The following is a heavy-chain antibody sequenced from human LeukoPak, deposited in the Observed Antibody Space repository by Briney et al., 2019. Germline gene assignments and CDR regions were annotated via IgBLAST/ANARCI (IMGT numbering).Heavy chain of an antibody. V-gene: IGHV1-2*06. CDR2: INPHSGDT. CDR3: AREGFSGYRSAYYYNGMDV. J-gene: IGHJ6*02. Sequence: ASVKVSCKAPGYAFTDYYIHWVRQAPGQGLEWMGRINPHSGDTAFSQKFQGRVTMTRDTSISTGFMELSRLRSDDTAVYYCAREGFSGYRSAYYYNGMDVWGQGTTVTVS. CDR1: GYAFTDYY. D-gene: IGHD5-18*01.